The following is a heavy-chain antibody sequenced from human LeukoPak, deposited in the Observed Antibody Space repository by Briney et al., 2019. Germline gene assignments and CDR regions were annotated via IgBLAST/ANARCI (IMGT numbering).Heavy chain of an antibody. V-gene: IGHV3-7*01. Sequence: GGSLRLSCAASGFTFSNYWMSWVRQAPGKGLEWVANIKQDGSEKYYVDSVKGRFTISRDNAKNSLYLQMNSLRAEDMAVYYCARGVPSNWYFDLWGRGTLVTVSS. CDR2: IKQDGSEK. CDR3: ARGVPSNWYFDL. CDR1: GFTFSNYW. D-gene: IGHD2-2*01. J-gene: IGHJ2*01.